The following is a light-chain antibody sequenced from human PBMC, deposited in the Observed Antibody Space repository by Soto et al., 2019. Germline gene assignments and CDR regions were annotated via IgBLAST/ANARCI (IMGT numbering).Light chain of an antibody. CDR3: CSYAGSSWV. Sequence: QSALTQPASVSGSPGQSITISCTGTSSDVGSYNLVSWYQQHPGKAPKFMIYEVNKRPSGVSNRFSGSKSGNTASLTISGLQAEDEADYYCCSYAGSSWVFGGGTKVTVL. J-gene: IGLJ3*02. V-gene: IGLV2-23*02. CDR1: SSDVGSYNL. CDR2: EVN.